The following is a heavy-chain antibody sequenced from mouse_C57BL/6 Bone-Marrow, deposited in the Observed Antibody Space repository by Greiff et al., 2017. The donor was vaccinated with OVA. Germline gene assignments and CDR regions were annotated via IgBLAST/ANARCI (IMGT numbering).Heavy chain of an antibody. CDR2: ISNGGGST. J-gene: IGHJ4*01. D-gene: IGHD2-1*01. CDR1: GFTFSDYY. V-gene: IGHV5-12*01. CDR3: ARPGNYYAMDY. Sequence: DVMLVESGGGLVQPGGSLKLSCAASGFTFSDYYMYWVRQTPEKRLEWVAYISNGGGSTYYPDTVKGRFTISRDNAKNTLYLQMSRLKSEDTAMYYCARPGNYYAMDYWGQGTSVTVSS.